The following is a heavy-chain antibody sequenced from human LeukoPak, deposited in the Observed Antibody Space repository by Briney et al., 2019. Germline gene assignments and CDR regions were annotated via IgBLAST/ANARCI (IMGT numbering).Heavy chain of an antibody. CDR3: ARDLRTGIPAAMDY. CDR2: IIPILGIA. Sequence: ASVKVSCKASGGTFSSYAISWVRQAPGQGLEWMGRIIPILGIANYAQKFQGRVTITADKSTSTAYMELSSLRSEDTAVYYCARDLRTGIPAAMDYWGQGTLVPVSS. V-gene: IGHV1-69*04. CDR1: GGTFSSYA. J-gene: IGHJ4*02. D-gene: IGHD2-2*01.